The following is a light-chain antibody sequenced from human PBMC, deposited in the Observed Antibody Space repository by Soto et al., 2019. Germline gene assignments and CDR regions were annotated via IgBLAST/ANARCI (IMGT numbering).Light chain of an antibody. J-gene: IGKJ4*01. Sequence: EIVLTQSPGTLSLSPGQRATLSCRASQTISNSYLAWYQQRPGQAPRLLIYDASSRVTGIPDRFSGSGSGTDFTLTSSTLEPEDFAVYSCHQYGSSPITFGGGTKVEIK. V-gene: IGKV3-20*01. CDR1: QTISNSY. CDR3: HQYGSSPIT. CDR2: DAS.